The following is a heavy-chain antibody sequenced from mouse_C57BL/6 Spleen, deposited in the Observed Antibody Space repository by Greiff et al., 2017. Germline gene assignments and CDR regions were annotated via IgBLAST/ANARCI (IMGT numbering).Heavy chain of an antibody. CDR3: ARGGDYYGSSPLNFDV. J-gene: IGHJ1*03. Sequence: EVQLQQSGPELVKPGASVKISCKASGYTFTDYYMNWVKQSHGKSLEWIGDINPNNGGTSYNQKFKGKATLTVDKSSSTAYMELRSLTSEDSAVYYCARGGDYYGSSPLNFDVWGTGTTVTVSS. V-gene: IGHV1-26*01. CDR2: INPNNGGT. CDR1: GYTFTDYY. D-gene: IGHD1-1*01.